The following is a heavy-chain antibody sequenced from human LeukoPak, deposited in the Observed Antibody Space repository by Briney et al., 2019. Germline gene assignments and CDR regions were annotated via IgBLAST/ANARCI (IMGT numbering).Heavy chain of an antibody. J-gene: IGHJ5*02. CDR1: GGSIGSGSYY. CDR3: ARGVAAAGTIWFDP. CDR2: IYTSGST. D-gene: IGHD6-13*01. V-gene: IGHV4-61*02. Sequence: PSQTLSLTCTVSGGSIGSGSYYWSWIRQPAGKGLEWIGRIYTSGSTNYNPSLKSRVTISVDTSKNQFSLKLSSVTAADTAVHYCARGVAAAGTIWFDPWGQGTLVTVSS.